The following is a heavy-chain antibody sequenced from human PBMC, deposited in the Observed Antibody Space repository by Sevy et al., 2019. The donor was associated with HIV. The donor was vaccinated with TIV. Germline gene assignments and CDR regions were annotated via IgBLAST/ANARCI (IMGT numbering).Heavy chain of an antibody. D-gene: IGHD6-19*01. CDR3: AKDRSGWYRGDAFDI. J-gene: IGHJ3*02. CDR2: ISGSGGST. Sequence: GGSLRLSCAASGFTFSSYAMSWVRQAPGKGLEWVSAISGSGGSTYYADSVKGRFTISRDNPKNTLYLQMNSLRAEDTAVYYCAKDRSGWYRGDAFDIWGQGTMVTVSS. V-gene: IGHV3-23*01. CDR1: GFTFSSYA.